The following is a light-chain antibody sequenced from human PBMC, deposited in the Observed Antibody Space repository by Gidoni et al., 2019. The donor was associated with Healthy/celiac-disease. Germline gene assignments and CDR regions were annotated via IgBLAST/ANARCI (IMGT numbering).Light chain of an antibody. Sequence: SYELTQPPSVSVSPGQPARITCSGDALPKQYAYWYQQKPGQAPVLVISKDSERPSGIPERFSGSSSGTTVTLTISGVQAEDEADYYCQSADSSGTYVVFGGGTKLTVL. V-gene: IGLV3-25*03. CDR3: QSADSSGTYVV. CDR1: ALPKQY. CDR2: KDS. J-gene: IGLJ2*01.